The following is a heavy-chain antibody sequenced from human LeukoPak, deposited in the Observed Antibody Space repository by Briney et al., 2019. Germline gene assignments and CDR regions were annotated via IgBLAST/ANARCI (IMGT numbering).Heavy chain of an antibody. CDR1: GDSISSNSAA. J-gene: IGHJ5*02. V-gene: IGHV6-1*01. D-gene: IGHD3-10*01. Sequence: SQTLSLTCAISGDSISSNSAAWHWLRQSPSRGLEWLARTYYRSKSYNDYAVSVKSRITINPDTSKNQFSLQLNSVTPEDTAVYYCARELLWFGELLGVWFDPWGQGTLVTVSS. CDR3: ARELLWFGELLGVWFDP. CDR2: TYYRSKSYN.